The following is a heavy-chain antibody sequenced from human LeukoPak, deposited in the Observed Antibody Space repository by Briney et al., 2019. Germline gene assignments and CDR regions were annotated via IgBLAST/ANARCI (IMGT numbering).Heavy chain of an antibody. CDR3: ATVMPYYYDSSGYSPRGAFDI. D-gene: IGHD3-22*01. CDR1: GYTFTTYL. J-gene: IGHJ3*02. Sequence: ASVKVSCKASGYTFTTYLIAWVRQAPGQGLEWMGWISANNGNTNYAQKFQGRVTMTEDTSTDTAYMALSSLRSEDTAVYYCATVMPYYYDSSGYSPRGAFDIWGQGTMVTVSS. V-gene: IGHV1-18*01. CDR2: ISANNGNT.